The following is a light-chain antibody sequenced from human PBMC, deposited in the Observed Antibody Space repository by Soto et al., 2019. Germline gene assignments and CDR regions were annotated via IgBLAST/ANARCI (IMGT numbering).Light chain of an antibody. CDR2: GAS. Sequence: DIQMTQSPSTLSPSVGGRVTITCRASQSVGTWVAWYQQKPGKAPKLLIYGASNLESGVPSRFSGSGSGTEFTLTITTLQPDDFATYFCQLYNRNTWSFGPGTKVDI. CDR1: QSVGTW. V-gene: IGKV1-5*01. J-gene: IGKJ1*01. CDR3: QLYNRNTWS.